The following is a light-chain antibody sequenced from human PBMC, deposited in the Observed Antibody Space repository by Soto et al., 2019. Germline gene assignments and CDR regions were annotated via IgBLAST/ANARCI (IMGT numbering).Light chain of an antibody. CDR3: QHYKTWPLS. V-gene: IGKV3-15*01. CDR1: QGIGST. Sequence: IVMTQSPATLSVSPGERATLSCRASQGIGSTLAWYQRKPGQTPRLLIYDASTRATGIPARFSGIGSGTEFTLIISSLQSEDFGVYYCQHYKTWPLSFGGGTKVDIK. CDR2: DAS. J-gene: IGKJ4*01.